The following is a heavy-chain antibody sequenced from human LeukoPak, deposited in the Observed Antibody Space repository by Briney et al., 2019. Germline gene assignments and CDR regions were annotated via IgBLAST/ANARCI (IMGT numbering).Heavy chain of an antibody. CDR3: ARDANYYDSRGENYFNC. CDR1: GFAFSSYR. D-gene: IGHD3-22*01. J-gene: IGHJ4*02. V-gene: IGHV3-7*01. Sequence: PGGSLRLSCAASGFAFSSYRMSWVRQAPGKGLEWVATIKRDGSDTYYVDSVKGRFTISRDNAKTSLYLQLNSLRAEDTAVYYCARDANYYDSRGENYFNCWGQGTLVTVSS. CDR2: IKRDGSDT.